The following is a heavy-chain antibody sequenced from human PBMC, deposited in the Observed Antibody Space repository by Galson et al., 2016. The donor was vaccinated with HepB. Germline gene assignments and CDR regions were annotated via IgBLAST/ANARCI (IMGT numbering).Heavy chain of an antibody. CDR1: GGSISSTNW. CDR3: ATTNGTAYSYDY. V-gene: IGHV4-4*02. CDR2: IHHSGRT. D-gene: IGHD2-8*01. Sequence: SETLSLTCGVLGGSISSTNWWSWVRQPPGKGLEWIGEIHHSGRTNYNPSLKSGVTISVDTSKNQISLKVISVTAADTAVYYCATTNGTAYSYDYWGQGILVAVSA. J-gene: IGHJ4*02.